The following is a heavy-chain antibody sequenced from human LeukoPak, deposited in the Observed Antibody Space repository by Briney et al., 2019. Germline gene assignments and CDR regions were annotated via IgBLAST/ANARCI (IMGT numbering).Heavy chain of an antibody. CDR1: GGSISSYY. CDR2: FYNSGRS. CDR3: TRGAGWLIDY. V-gene: IGHV4-59*01. Sequence: SETLSLTCTVFGGSISSYYWTWIRQPPGKGLEWIGYFYNSGRSTYNPSLKSRVTISADTSKNHFSLKLNSVTTADTAVYYCTRGAGWLIDYWGQGILVTVSS. J-gene: IGHJ4*02. D-gene: IGHD3-16*01.